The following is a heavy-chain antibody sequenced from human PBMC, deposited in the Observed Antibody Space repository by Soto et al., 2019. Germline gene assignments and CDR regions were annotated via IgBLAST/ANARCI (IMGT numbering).Heavy chain of an antibody. D-gene: IGHD3-10*01. V-gene: IGHV4-30-4*01. Sequence: QVQLQESGPGLVKPSQTLSLTCTVSGGSISSGDYYWSWIRQPPGKGLEWIGYIYYSGTTYYNPSLKSRVTRSVDTSKNQFSLKLSSVTAADAAVYYCASNLFYGSGTYYFDYWGQGTLVTVSS. CDR3: ASNLFYGSGTYYFDY. J-gene: IGHJ4*02. CDR2: IYYSGTT. CDR1: GGSISSGDYY.